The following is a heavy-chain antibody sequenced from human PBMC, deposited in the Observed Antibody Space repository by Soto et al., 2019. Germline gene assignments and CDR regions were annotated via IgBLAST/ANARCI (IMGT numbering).Heavy chain of an antibody. J-gene: IGHJ5*02. D-gene: IGHD1-20*01. CDR1: GSIFSDYA. Sequence: VQLLESGGGVVQPGGSLRLSCAASGSIFSDYAMPWVRQAPGKGPEWVSSIGGVGTDRYYADSVKGRFTISRDNSKNTLFLQMSSLRSDDTAVYYCAKDAVPYNGKWDWFDPWGQGTLVTVSS. CDR2: IGGVGTDR. V-gene: IGHV3-23*01. CDR3: AKDAVPYNGKWDWFDP.